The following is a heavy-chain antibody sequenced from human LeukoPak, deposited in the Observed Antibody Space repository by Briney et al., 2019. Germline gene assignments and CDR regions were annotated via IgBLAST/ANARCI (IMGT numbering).Heavy chain of an antibody. J-gene: IGHJ4*02. CDR1: GFTFSSYE. D-gene: IGHD3-3*01. V-gene: IGHV3-48*03. Sequence: GGSLRLPCAASGFTFSSYEMNWVRQAPGKGLEWVSYISSSGSTIYYADSVKGRFTISRDNAKNSLYLQMNSLRAEDTAVYYCARLSTNRVRFLEWSPSILKQRFATTYYFDYWGQGTLVTVSS. CDR2: ISSSGSTI. CDR3: ARLSTNRVRFLEWSPSILKQRFATTYYFDY.